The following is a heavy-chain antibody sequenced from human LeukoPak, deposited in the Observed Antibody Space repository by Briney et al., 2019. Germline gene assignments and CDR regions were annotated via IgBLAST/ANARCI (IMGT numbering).Heavy chain of an antibody. CDR3: ARGRGFGDPQRY. V-gene: IGHV1-69*05. D-gene: IGHD3-10*01. Sequence: GASVKVSCKASGGTFSSYAISWVRQAPGQGLEWMGRIIPIFGTANYAQKFQGRVTITTDESTSTAYMELSSLRSEDTAVYYCARGRGFGDPQRYWGQGTLVTVSS. J-gene: IGHJ4*02. CDR1: GGTFSSYA. CDR2: IIPIFGTA.